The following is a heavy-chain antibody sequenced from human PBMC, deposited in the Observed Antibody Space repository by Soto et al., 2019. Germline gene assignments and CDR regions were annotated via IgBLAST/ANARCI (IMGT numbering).Heavy chain of an antibody. J-gene: IGHJ4*02. CDR1: GFRFSIYS. D-gene: IGHD6-25*01. Sequence: EVQLVESGGGLVQPGGSLRLSCGASGFRFSIYSMNWVRQAPGKGLEWSAYITSDTNTIKYADSVKGRFTISRDNDKNLVYLQMNSLRDEDTAVYYCARSAEGHFDYWGQGTVVTVSA. V-gene: IGHV3-48*02. CDR2: ITSDTNTI. CDR3: ARSAEGHFDY.